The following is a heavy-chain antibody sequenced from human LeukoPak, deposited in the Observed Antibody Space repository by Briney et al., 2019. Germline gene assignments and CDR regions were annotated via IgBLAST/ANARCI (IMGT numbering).Heavy chain of an antibody. V-gene: IGHV3-7*03. CDR2: IKQDGSEK. CDR3: ARHLGLRLLWFGEPYYFDY. D-gene: IGHD3-10*01. CDR1: GFTFSSYW. Sequence: PGGSLRLSCAASGFTFSSYWMSWVRQAPGKGLECVANIKQDGSEKYYVDSVKGRFTISRDNAKNSLYLQMNSLRAEDTAVYYCARHLGLRLLWFGEPYYFDYWGQGTLVTVSS. J-gene: IGHJ4*02.